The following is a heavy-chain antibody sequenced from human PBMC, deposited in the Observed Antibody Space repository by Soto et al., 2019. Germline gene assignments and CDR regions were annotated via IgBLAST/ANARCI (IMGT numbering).Heavy chain of an antibody. CDR2: FRSGGGT. CDR3: VRQGIGVLHGLVDV. D-gene: IGHD3-10*01. Sequence: QVQLQESGPGLVKPSETLSLTCTVSGDSISTYNLAWIRQPPGKGLEWIGYFRSGGGTSYNPSLKSRVAISVVTSMKQFSPRLSCVTAPDTAVYYCVRQGIGVLHGLVDVWGQGTTVTASS. J-gene: IGHJ6*02. CDR1: GDSISTYN. V-gene: IGHV4-59*08.